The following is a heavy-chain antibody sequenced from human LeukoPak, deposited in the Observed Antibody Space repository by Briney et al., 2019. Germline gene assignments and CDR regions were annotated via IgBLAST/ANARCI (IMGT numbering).Heavy chain of an antibody. D-gene: IGHD5-12*01. CDR1: GFTFGDYA. V-gene: IGHV3-49*04. CDR2: IRSKTYGETI. J-gene: IGHJ4*02. CDR3: TRAGGYDNYFDY. Sequence: GGSLRLSCTASGFTFGDYAMSWVRQAPGKGLEWVVFIRSKTYGETIEYAASVKGRFTISGDDSKSIAYLQMSSLKIEDTAVYYCTRAGGYDNYFDYWGQGTLVTVSS.